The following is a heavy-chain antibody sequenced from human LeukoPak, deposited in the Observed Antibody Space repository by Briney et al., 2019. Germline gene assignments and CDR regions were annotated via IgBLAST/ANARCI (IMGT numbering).Heavy chain of an antibody. J-gene: IGHJ6*03. Sequence: PSETLSLTCTVSGDSINSSRYYWGWIRQSPGKGLECIASIYSSGTTYYNPSLKSRVTISVDTSKNQFSLKLSSVTAADTAVYYCARHSSTSNGSGSYYTRYYYYYMDVWGEGTTVTISS. V-gene: IGHV4-39*01. D-gene: IGHD3-10*01. CDR3: ARHSSTSNGSGSYYTRYYYYYMDV. CDR1: GDSINSSRYY. CDR2: IYSSGTT.